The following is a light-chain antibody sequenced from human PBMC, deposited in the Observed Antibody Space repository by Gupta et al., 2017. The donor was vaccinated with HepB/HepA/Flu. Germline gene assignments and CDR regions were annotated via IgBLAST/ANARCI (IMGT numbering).Light chain of an antibody. Sequence: DIQMTQSPSSLSASVGDRVTITCRASQSIRNYLYWYQQKPGKAPKFLIYDASSLESGVPSRFIGSGSGTDFTLTISRRQPEDFATYYCQQRDSIPRPFGQGTKMDIK. CDR1: QSIRNY. J-gene: IGKJ2*01. CDR3: QQRDSIPRP. CDR2: DAS. V-gene: IGKV1-39*01.